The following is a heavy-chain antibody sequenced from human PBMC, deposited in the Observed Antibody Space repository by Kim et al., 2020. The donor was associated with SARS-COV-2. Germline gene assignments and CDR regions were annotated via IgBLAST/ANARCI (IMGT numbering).Heavy chain of an antibody. J-gene: IGHJ5*02. V-gene: IGHV3-23*01. Sequence: AESVKGRFTISRDNSKNTLYRQMNSLRAEDTAVYYCAKDTGYSYANWFDPWGQGTLVTVSS. CDR3: AKDTGYSYANWFDP. D-gene: IGHD5-18*01.